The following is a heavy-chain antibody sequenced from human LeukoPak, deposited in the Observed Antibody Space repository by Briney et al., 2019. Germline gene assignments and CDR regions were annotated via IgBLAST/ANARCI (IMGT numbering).Heavy chain of an antibody. D-gene: IGHD3-22*01. CDR1: GFTFSTYW. V-gene: IGHV3-74*01. J-gene: IGHJ5*02. CDR3: ARDLGQYYDTSDNWFDP. CDR2: MNTDGSTT. Sequence: PGGSLRLSCAASGFTFSTYWMHWVRQAPGKGLVWVSRMNTDGSTTSYADSVKGRFTISRDNAKNTLNLQMNSLRAEDTAVYYCARDLGQYYDTSDNWFDPWGQGTLVTVSS.